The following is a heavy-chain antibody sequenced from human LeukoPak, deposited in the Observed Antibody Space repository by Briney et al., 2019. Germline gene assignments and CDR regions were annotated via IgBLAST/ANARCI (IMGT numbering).Heavy chain of an antibody. D-gene: IGHD2-2*01. V-gene: IGHV3-23*01. CDR2: ITTTGNT. CDR3: ASRRYCTSTTCPYYFDY. Sequence: AGGSLRLSCAASGFTLSSYAMSWVRQAPGRGLEWVSDITTTGNTYYADSVKGRFTISRDNSKNTLYLQMNSLRAEDTAVYYCASRRYCTSTTCPYYFDYWGQGTLVTVSS. CDR1: GFTLSSYA. J-gene: IGHJ4*02.